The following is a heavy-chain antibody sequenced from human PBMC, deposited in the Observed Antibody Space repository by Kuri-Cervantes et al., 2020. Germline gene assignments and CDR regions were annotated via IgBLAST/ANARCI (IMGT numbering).Heavy chain of an antibody. V-gene: IGHV1-46*01. CDR1: GYTFTSYY. Sequence: ASVKVSCKASGYTFTSYYMHWVRQAPGQGLEWMGIINPSGGSTSYAQKFQGRVTMTRDTSISTAYMELSRLRSDDTAVYYCAPLGGVRGVIFDYWGQGTLVTVSS. J-gene: IGHJ4*02. CDR3: APLGGVRGVIFDY. CDR2: INPSGGST. D-gene: IGHD3-10*01.